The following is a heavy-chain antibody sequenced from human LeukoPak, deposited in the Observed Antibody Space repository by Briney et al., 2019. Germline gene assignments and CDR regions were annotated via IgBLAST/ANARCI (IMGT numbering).Heavy chain of an antibody. CDR2: NHPNSGGT. CDR3: ARSWGVVVAATNNWFDP. V-gene: IGHV1-2*02. D-gene: IGHD2-15*01. Sequence: PGATENVFCKVSGYTHNGLYIHWVPHAPAQGCEGMGRNHPNSGGTNYAQKFQDRVTMTRDTSIRRAYMELRRLRCGDAAVLFCARSWGVVVAATNNWFDPWGQGNLVTVSS. CDR1: GYTHNGLY. J-gene: IGHJ5*02.